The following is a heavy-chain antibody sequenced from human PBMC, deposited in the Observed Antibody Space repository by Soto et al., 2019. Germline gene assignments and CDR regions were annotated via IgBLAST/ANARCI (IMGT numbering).Heavy chain of an antibody. CDR3: ARGESHYYDSSGYYLDY. Sequence: AASVKVSCKASGYTFTSYAMHWVRQAPGQRLEWMGWINAGNGNTKYSQKFQGRVTITRDTSASTAYMELSSLRSEDTAVYYCARGESHYYDSSGYYLDYWGQGTLVTVSS. D-gene: IGHD3-22*01. V-gene: IGHV1-3*01. J-gene: IGHJ4*02. CDR2: INAGNGNT. CDR1: GYTFTSYA.